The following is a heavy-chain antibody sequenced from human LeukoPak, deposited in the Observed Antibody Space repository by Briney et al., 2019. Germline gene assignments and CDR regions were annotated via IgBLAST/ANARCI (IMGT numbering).Heavy chain of an antibody. CDR2: ISSSGSTI. D-gene: IGHD2-21*02. J-gene: IGHJ3*02. CDR3: ASPRKIVVVTAGAFDI. V-gene: IGHV3-11*01. CDR1: GFTFSDYY. Sequence: GGSPRLSCAASGFTFSDYYMSWIRQAPGKGLEWVSYISSSGSTIYYADSVKGRFTISRDNAKNSLYLQMNSLRAEDTAVYYCASPRKIVVVTAGAFDIWGQGTMVTVSS.